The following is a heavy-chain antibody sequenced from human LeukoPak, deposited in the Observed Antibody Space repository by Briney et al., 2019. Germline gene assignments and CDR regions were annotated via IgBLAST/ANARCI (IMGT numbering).Heavy chain of an antibody. J-gene: IGHJ4*02. D-gene: IGHD6-13*01. V-gene: IGHV1-2*02. CDR1: GYTFTGYY. CDR2: INPNSGGT. CDR3: SRGGIAEVGKYLFDY. Sequence: ASVKVSCKASGYTFTGYYMHWVRQGPGQGLEWMGWINPNSGGTNYAQKFQGRVTMTRDTSISTSYMELSRLRSDDTAVYYLSRGGIAEVGKYLFDYWGQGTLVTVSS.